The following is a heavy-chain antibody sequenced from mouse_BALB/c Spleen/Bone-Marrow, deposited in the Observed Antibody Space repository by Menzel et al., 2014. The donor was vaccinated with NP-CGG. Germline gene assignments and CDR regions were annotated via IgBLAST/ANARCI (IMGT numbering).Heavy chain of an antibody. CDR3: ASLHYFGYAAY. CDR1: GFDFSRYW. CDR2: INPDSSTI. Sequence: EVQLQESGGGLVQPGGSLKLSCAVSGFDFSRYWMSWVRQAPEKGLEWIGEINPDSSTINYTPSLKDKFIISRDNAKNTLYLQMSKFRADDTSYYDRASLHYFGYAAYWGQGTSVTVSS. D-gene: IGHD1-2*01. J-gene: IGHJ4*01. V-gene: IGHV4-1*02.